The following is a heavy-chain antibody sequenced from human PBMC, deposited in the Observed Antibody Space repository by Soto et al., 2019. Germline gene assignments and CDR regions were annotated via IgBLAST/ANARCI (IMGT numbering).Heavy chain of an antibody. Sequence: SETLSLTCTVFGGSVSSRSFYWNWIRQPPGKGLEWIGYIYYSGSTNYNPSLKSRVTISVDTSKNQFSLKLSSVTAADTAVYYCARAAEVVVGATNRYFDYWGQGTLVTVSS. J-gene: IGHJ4*02. CDR2: IYYSGST. CDR3: ARAAEVVVGATNRYFDY. D-gene: IGHD2-15*01. CDR1: GGSVSSRSFY. V-gene: IGHV4-61*01.